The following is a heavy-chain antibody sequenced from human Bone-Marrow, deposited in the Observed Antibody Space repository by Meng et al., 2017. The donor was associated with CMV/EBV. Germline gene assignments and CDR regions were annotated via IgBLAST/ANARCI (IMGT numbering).Heavy chain of an antibody. V-gene: IGHV4-30-4*08. CDR1: GGSISSGDYY. Sequence: LRLSCTVSGGSISSGDYYWNWIRQPPGKGLEWIGYIYYSGSTYYNPSLKSRVTISVDTSKNQFSLKLSSVTAADTAVYYCARVLRIAARSGAFDYWGQGTLVTVSS. J-gene: IGHJ4*02. D-gene: IGHD6-6*01. CDR2: IYYSGST. CDR3: ARVLRIAARSGAFDY.